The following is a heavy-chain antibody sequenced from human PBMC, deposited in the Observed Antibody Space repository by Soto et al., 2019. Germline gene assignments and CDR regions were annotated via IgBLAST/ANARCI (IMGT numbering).Heavy chain of an antibody. D-gene: IGHD2-21*02. CDR2: ISPNNGKA. V-gene: IGHV1-18*01. J-gene: IGHJ5*02. CDR1: GYTFTSYG. CDR3: ARDPASYCGGDCYSGNWFDP. Sequence: ASVKVSCKASGYTFTSYGISWVRQAPGQGLEWMGGISPNNGKANYAQKFQGRVTMTADKSTSTAYMELSSLRSEDTAVYYCARDPASYCGGDCYSGNWFDPWGQGTLVTVSS.